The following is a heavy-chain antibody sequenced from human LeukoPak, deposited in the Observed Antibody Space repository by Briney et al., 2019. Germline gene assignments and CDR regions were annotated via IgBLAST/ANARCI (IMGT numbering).Heavy chain of an antibody. Sequence: SETLSLTCAVYGGSFSGYCWSWIRQPPGKGLEWIGEINHSGSTNYNPSLKSRVTISVDTSKNQFSLKLSSVTAADTAVYYCARLPYYADDYWGQGTLVTVSS. CDR2: INHSGST. D-gene: IGHD2-2*01. CDR1: GGSFSGYC. J-gene: IGHJ4*02. V-gene: IGHV4-34*01. CDR3: ARLPYYADDY.